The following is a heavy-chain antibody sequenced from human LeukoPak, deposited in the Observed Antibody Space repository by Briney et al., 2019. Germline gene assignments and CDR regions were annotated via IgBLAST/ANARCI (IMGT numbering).Heavy chain of an antibody. CDR2: INHSGST. CDR3: ASQVRLERRYYYYYMDV. J-gene: IGHJ6*03. V-gene: IGHV4-34*01. D-gene: IGHD1-1*01. CDR1: GGSLSDYY. Sequence: SETLSLTCAVYGGSLSDYYWSWIRQPPGKGLEWIGEINHSGSTNYNPSLKSRVTISLDTSKNQFSLRLSSVTAADTAVYYCASQVRLERRYYYYYMDVWDKGTTVTVSS.